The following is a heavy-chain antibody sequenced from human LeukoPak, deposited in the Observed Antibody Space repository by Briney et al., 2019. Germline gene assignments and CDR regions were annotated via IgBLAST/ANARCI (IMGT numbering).Heavy chain of an antibody. D-gene: IGHD6-13*01. CDR3: ARVGDYSSSWPHGGYYYMDV. J-gene: IGHJ6*03. Sequence: KPSETLSLTCTVSGGSISSYYWSWIRQPPGKGLEWIGRIYTSGSTNYNPSLKSRVTMSVDTSKNQFSLKLSSVTAADTAVYYCARVGDYSSSWPHGGYYYMDVWGKGTTVTVSS. CDR1: GGSISSYY. V-gene: IGHV4-4*07. CDR2: IYTSGST.